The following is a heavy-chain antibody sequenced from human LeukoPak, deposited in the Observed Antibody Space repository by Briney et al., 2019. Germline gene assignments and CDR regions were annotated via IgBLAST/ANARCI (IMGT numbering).Heavy chain of an antibody. Sequence: GGSLRLSCVASGFNFRSFWMSWLRQAPGKGLEWVANINQDGSEKYYVGSVQGRFTISRDNAKNSMFLQMNSLRAEDTAVYYCAKGNWRYFDYWGQGTLVTVSS. J-gene: IGHJ4*02. CDR2: INQDGSEK. V-gene: IGHV3-7*02. CDR3: AKGNWRYFDY. D-gene: IGHD1-1*01. CDR1: GFNFRSFW.